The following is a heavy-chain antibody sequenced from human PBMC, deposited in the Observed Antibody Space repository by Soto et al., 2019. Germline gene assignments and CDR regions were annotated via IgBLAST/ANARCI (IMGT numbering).Heavy chain of an antibody. CDR2: IWYDGSNK. CDR1: GFTFSSYA. J-gene: IGHJ4*02. CDR3: ARVDTAMVTFYDY. D-gene: IGHD5-18*01. Sequence: GGSLRLSCAASGFTFSSYAMHWVRQAPGKGLEWVAVIWYDGSNKYYADAVKGRFTISRDNSKNTLYLQMNSLRAEDTAVYYCARVDTAMVTFYDYWGQGTLVTVSS. V-gene: IGHV3-33*01.